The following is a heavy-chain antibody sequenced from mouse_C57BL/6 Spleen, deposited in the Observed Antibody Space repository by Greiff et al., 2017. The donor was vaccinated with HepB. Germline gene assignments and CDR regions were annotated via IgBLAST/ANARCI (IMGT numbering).Heavy chain of an antibody. V-gene: IGHV5-17*01. D-gene: IGHD2-3*01. CDR2: ISSGSSTI. CDR1: GFTFSDYG. J-gene: IGHJ3*01. CDR3: ANLYDGYRGFAY. Sequence: DVQLVESGGGLVKPGGSLKLSCAASGFTFSDYGMHWVRQAPEKGLEWVAYISSGSSTIYYADTVKGRFTISRDNAKNTLFLQMTSLRSEDTAMDYCANLYDGYRGFAYWGQGTLVTVSA.